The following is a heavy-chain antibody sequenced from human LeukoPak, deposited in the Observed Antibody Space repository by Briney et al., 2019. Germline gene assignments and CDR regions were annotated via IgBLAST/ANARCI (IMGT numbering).Heavy chain of an antibody. Sequence: GGSLRLSCAASGFTFSSYAMHWVRQAPGKGLEWVAVISYDGSNKYYAGSVKGRFTISRDNSKNTLYLQMNSLRAEDTAVYYCARDPTTRSNRAQFYSDYWGQGTLVIVSS. CDR3: ARDPTTRSNRAQFYSDY. CDR1: GFTFSSYA. V-gene: IGHV3-30*04. D-gene: IGHD4-17*01. J-gene: IGHJ4*02. CDR2: ISYDGSNK.